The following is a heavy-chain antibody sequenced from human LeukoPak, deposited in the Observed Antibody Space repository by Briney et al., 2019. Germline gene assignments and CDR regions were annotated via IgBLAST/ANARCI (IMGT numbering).Heavy chain of an antibody. D-gene: IGHD3-22*01. Sequence: GGSLRLSCAASGFTFSSYSMSWVRQAPGKGLEWVANIKQDGSEKYYVDSVKGRFTISRDNAKNSLYLQMNSLRAEDTAVYYCARDDSSGYYYFDYWGQGTLVTVSS. V-gene: IGHV3-7*01. J-gene: IGHJ4*02. CDR1: GFTFSSYS. CDR2: IKQDGSEK. CDR3: ARDDSSGYYYFDY.